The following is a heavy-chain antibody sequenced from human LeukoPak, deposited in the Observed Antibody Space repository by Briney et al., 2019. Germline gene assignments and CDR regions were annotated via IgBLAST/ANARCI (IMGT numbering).Heavy chain of an antibody. V-gene: IGHV3-49*03. J-gene: IGHJ4*02. CDR1: GFTFGDYA. CDR2: IRSKAYGGTT. CDR3: TSSYQWEPSDY. Sequence: GGSLRLSCTASGFTFGDYAMSWFRQAPGKGLEWVGFIRSKAYGGTTEYAASVKGRFTISRDDSKSIAYLQMNSLKTEDTAAYYCTSSYQWEPSDYWGQGTLVTVSS. D-gene: IGHD1-26*01.